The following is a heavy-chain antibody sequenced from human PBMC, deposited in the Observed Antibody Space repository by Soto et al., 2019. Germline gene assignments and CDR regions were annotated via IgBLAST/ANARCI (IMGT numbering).Heavy chain of an antibody. Sequence: SVKVSCKASGGTFSSYTISWVRQAPGQGLEWMGRIIPILGIANYAQKFQGRVTITADKSTSTAYMELSSLRSEDTAVYYCARGDKDTAMVLSMDVWGKGTTVTVSS. CDR3: ARGDKDTAMVLSMDV. CDR1: GGTFSSYT. CDR2: IIPILGIA. V-gene: IGHV1-69*02. D-gene: IGHD5-18*01. J-gene: IGHJ6*04.